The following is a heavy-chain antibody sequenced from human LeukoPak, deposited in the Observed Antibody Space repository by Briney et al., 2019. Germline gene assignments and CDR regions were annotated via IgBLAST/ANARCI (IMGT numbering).Heavy chain of an antibody. CDR2: IYHSGGT. CDR1: GGSINDAS. CDR3: ARVGAYYRSLDS. V-gene: IGHV4-59*01. Sequence: SETLSLTCTVSGGSINDASWNWIRKPPGQGLEWIGYIYHSGGTNYNPSLKSRVTISLDTSKNQFSLKLSSMTAADTAVYYCARVGAYYRSLDSWGQGTLVTVSS. J-gene: IGHJ4*02. D-gene: IGHD3-10*01.